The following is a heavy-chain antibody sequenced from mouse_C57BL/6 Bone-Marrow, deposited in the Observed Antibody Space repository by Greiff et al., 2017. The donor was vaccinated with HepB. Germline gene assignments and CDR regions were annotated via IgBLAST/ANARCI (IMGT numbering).Heavy chain of an antibody. Sequence: QVQLQQSGAELARPGASVKLSCKASGYTFTSYGISWVKQRTGQGLEWIGEIYPRSGNTYYNEKFKGKATLTADKSSSTEYMELRSLTSEDSAVYFCARIGTYYSNYGYFDYWGQGTTLTVSS. V-gene: IGHV1-81*01. J-gene: IGHJ2*01. D-gene: IGHD2-5*01. CDR3: ARIGTYYSNYGYFDY. CDR1: GYTFTSYG. CDR2: IYPRSGNT.